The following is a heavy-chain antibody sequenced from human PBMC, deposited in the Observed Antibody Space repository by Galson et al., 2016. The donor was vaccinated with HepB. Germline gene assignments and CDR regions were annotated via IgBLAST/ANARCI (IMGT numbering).Heavy chain of an antibody. J-gene: IGHJ4*02. CDR2: IGGSDGTT. D-gene: IGHD3-10*01. Sequence: AISWVRQAPGKGLEWVSGIGGSDGTTYYADSVKGRFTISRDNSKNTLYLQMNSLRAEDTAVYYCAKGEYYYGSGVFFYFDYWGQGTLVTVSS. CDR1: A. V-gene: IGHV3-23*01. CDR3: AKGEYYYGSGVFFYFDY.